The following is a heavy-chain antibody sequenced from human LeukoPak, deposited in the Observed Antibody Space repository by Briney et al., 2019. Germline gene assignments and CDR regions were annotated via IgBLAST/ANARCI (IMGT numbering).Heavy chain of an antibody. CDR3: ARETDCSSTSCYAGSDY. CDR2: INSDGTIS. D-gene: IGHD2-2*01. CDR1: TFTLSSYW. V-gene: IGHV3-74*01. J-gene: IGHJ4*02. Sequence: GGSLTRSVAASTFTLSSYWMHWLGQAQGKGRVGVSRINSDGTISSYADSGKGRFTISTYNAKNNLYLQMNRPRAEDTYVYDCARETDCSSTSCYAGSDYWGQGTLVTVSS.